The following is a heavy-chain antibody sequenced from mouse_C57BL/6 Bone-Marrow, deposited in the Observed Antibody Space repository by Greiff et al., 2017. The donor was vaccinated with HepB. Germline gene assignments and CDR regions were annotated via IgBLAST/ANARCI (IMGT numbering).Heavy chain of an antibody. J-gene: IGHJ1*03. V-gene: IGHV2-5*01. Sequence: QVQLKESGPGLVQPSQSLSITCTVSGFSLTSYGVHWVRQSPGKGLEWLGVIWRGGSTDYNAAFMSRLSITKDNSKSQVFFKMNSLQADDTAIYYCAKKTRHYTRGLEYFDVWGTGTTVTVSS. CDR3: AKKTRHYTRGLEYFDV. CDR1: GFSLTSYG. D-gene: IGHD1-1*01. CDR2: IWRGGST.